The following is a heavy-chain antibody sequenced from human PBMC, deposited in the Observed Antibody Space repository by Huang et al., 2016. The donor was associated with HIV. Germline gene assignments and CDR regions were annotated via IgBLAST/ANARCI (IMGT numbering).Heavy chain of an antibody. Sequence: VQLQESGPGLVKPSETLSLTCTVSGGSIISHYWSWIRQPPGKGLEWIGSVYYNGITNYNHALKSRVTSSVGTSKSHFSLKLTSVTGADAAVYYCAREQQLGLALYSDNSIFDYWGQGTLVTVSS. V-gene: IGHV4-59*11. D-gene: IGHD6-13*01. CDR1: GGSIISHY. CDR2: VYYNGIT. CDR3: AREQQLGLALYSDNSIFDY. J-gene: IGHJ4*02.